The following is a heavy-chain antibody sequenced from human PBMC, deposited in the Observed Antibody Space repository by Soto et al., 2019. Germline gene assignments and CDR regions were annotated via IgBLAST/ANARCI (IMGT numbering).Heavy chain of an antibody. Sequence: ASVKVSCKASGGTFSSYAISWVRQAPGQGLEWMGGIIPIFGTANYAQKFQGRVTITADESTSTAYMELSSLRSEDTAVYYCASSPHYSGSYLPPSYFDYWGQGTLVTVSS. CDR3: ASSPHYSGSYLPPSYFDY. CDR2: IIPIFGTA. D-gene: IGHD1-26*01. J-gene: IGHJ4*02. V-gene: IGHV1-69*13. CDR1: GGTFSSYA.